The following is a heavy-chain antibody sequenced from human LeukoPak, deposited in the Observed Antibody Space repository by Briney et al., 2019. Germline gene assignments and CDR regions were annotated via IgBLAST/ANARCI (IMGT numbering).Heavy chain of an antibody. CDR1: GFTFSSYW. J-gene: IGHJ4*02. CDR2: IKQDGSEK. CDR3: SRQTRRDGYNYDY. V-gene: IGHV3-7*01. D-gene: IGHD5-24*01. Sequence: GGSLRLSCAASGFTFSSYWMSWVRQAPGEGLEWVANIKQDGSEKYYVDSVKGRFTISRDNAKNSLYLQMNSLRAEDTAVYYCSRQTRRDGYNYDYWGQGTLVTVSS.